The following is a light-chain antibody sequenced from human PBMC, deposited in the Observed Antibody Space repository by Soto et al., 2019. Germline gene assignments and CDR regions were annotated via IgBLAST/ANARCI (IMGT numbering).Light chain of an antibody. Sequence: EIVMTQSPATLSVSPGERATLSCRASQSVSSNLAWYQQKPGQAPRPLIYGASTRATGIPARFSGSGSGTEFTLTISSLQSEDFAVSYCQQYNNWQTFGQGTKVEIK. CDR2: GAS. J-gene: IGKJ1*01. CDR3: QQYNNWQT. CDR1: QSVSSN. V-gene: IGKV3-15*01.